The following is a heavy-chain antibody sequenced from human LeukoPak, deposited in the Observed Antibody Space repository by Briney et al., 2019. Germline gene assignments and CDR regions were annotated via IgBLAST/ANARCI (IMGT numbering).Heavy chain of an antibody. D-gene: IGHD5-12*01. Sequence: SETLSLTCAVSGGSISSGGYSWSWIRQPPGKGLEWIGYIYHSGSTYYNPSLKSRVTISVDRSKNQFSLKLSSVTAADTAVYYCARGAVATTLWGQGTLVTVSS. CDR3: ARGAVATTL. V-gene: IGHV4-30-2*01. CDR1: GGSISSGGYS. CDR2: IYHSGST. J-gene: IGHJ4*02.